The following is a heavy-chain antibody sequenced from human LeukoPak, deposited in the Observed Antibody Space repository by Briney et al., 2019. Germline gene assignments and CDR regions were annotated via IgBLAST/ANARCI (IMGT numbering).Heavy chain of an antibody. Sequence: QPGGSLRLSCAASGFTFSSYWMSWVRQAPGKGLEWVANIKQDGSEKYYMDSVKGRFTISRDNAKNSLYLQMNSLRAEDTAVCYCARARDGYNPKYFQHWGQGTLVTVSS. CDR2: IKQDGSEK. D-gene: IGHD5-24*01. CDR1: GFTFSSYW. V-gene: IGHV3-7*04. CDR3: ARARDGYNPKYFQH. J-gene: IGHJ1*01.